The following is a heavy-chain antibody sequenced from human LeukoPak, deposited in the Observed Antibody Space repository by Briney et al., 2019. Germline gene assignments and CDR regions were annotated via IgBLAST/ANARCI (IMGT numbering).Heavy chain of an antibody. J-gene: IGHJ3*02. V-gene: IGHV3-23*01. Sequence: GGSLRLSCAASGFTFSTYAMSWVRQAPGKGLEWVSAISGSGGSTYYADSVKGRFTISRDNSKNTLYLQMNSLRAEDTAVYYCAKDRIKGSSWYSDAFDIWGQGTMVTVSS. CDR1: GFTFSTYA. D-gene: IGHD6-13*01. CDR2: ISGSGGST. CDR3: AKDRIKGSSWYSDAFDI.